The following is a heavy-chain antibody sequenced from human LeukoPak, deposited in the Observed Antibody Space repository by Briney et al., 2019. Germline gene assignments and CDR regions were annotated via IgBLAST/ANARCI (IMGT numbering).Heavy chain of an antibody. Sequence: GGSLRLSCAASGFTFSSYAMSWVRQAPGKGLEWVSAICGSGGSTYYADSVKGRFTISRDNAKNTLYLQMNSLRAEDTAVYYCANPHYYGHAWGQGTLVTVSS. CDR3: ANPHYYGHA. CDR1: GFTFSSYA. V-gene: IGHV3-23*01. D-gene: IGHD3-10*01. J-gene: IGHJ5*02. CDR2: ICGSGGST.